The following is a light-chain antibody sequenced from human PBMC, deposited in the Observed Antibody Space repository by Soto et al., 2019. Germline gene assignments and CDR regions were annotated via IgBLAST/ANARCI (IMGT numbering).Light chain of an antibody. CDR2: GAS. Sequence: EIVLTQSPGTLSLSPGERATLSCRASQSVRSTYLAWYQQKPGQAPRLLIYGASSRATGIPDRFSGSGSGTDFTLTISRLEPEDFAVYFCQQYGNSPRPFGQGTRLEMK. J-gene: IGKJ5*01. CDR3: QQYGNSPRP. CDR1: QSVRSTY. V-gene: IGKV3-20*01.